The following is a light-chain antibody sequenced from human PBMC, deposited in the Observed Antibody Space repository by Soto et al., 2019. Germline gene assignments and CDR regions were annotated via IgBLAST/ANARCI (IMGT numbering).Light chain of an antibody. J-gene: IGLJ2*01. Sequence: QSVLTQPPSVSGSPGQSVTISCSGTSGDVGGYNYVSWYQQHPGTAPKLVIYEVSERPSAAPDRFSSSKSGNTASLTVSGLQADDEADYYCSSYAGNNIVVFGGGTKVTVL. CDR2: EVS. CDR1: SGDVGGYNY. CDR3: SSYAGNNIVV. V-gene: IGLV2-8*01.